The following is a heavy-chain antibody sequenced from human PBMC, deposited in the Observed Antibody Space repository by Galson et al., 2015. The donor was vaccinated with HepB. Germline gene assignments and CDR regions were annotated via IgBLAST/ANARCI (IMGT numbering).Heavy chain of an antibody. J-gene: IGHJ3*02. CDR1: GYTFTGYY. V-gene: IGHV1-2*04. CDR2: INPNSGGT. Sequence: SVKVSCKASGYTFTGYYMHWVRQAPGQGLEWMGWINPNSGGTNYAQKFQGWVTMTRDTSISTAYMELSRLRSDDTAVYYCARADCSSTSCYSFAFDIWGQGTMVTVSS. CDR3: ARADCSSTSCYSFAFDI. D-gene: IGHD2-2*01.